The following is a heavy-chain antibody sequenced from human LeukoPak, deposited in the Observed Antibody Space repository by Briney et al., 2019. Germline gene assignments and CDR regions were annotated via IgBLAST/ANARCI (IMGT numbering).Heavy chain of an antibody. CDR2: IRYEGSNE. Sequence: PGGSLRLSCAASGFTFSNYGMHWVRQAPGKGLQWVAFIRYEGSNEYYVDSVKGRFTISRDNSKNTLYLQMNSLRAEDTAVYYCAKGYDFWSGYPDYWGQGTLVTVSS. D-gene: IGHD3-3*01. CDR3: AKGYDFWSGYPDY. J-gene: IGHJ4*02. CDR1: GFTFSNYG. V-gene: IGHV3-30*02.